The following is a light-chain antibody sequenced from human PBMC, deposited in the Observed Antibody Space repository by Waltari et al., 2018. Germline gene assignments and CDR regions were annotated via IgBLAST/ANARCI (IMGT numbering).Light chain of an antibody. CDR2: DGS. J-gene: IGKJ1*01. CDR3: QQYNNWPPWT. Sequence: TQSPATLSLSPGERATPPCRASQSVSGYFAWYQQKPGQAPRLLIYDGSTRATGIPARFSGRGSGTEFTLIISSLQPEDFAVYYCQQYNNWPPWTFGQGTKVELK. CDR1: QSVSGY. V-gene: IGKV3-15*01.